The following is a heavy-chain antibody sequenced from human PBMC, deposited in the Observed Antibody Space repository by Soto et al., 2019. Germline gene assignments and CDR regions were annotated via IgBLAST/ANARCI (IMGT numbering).Heavy chain of an antibody. Sequence: SGTLSLTCSFSVVSISGDHWNWILQPAGKGLEWIGLFYSSESINYNPSLKSRVTMSVETSKNQFSLQMRSVSVAETAVYYCVRDSSGMDTDGFDMWGQGQMVTVSS. D-gene: IGHD3-22*01. CDR1: VVSISGDH. CDR3: VRDSSGMDTDGFDM. CDR2: FYSSESI. V-gene: IGHV4-4*07. J-gene: IGHJ3*02.